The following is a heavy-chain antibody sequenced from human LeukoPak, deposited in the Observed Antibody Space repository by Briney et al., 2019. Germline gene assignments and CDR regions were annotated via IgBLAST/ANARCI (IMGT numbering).Heavy chain of an antibody. CDR3: ARYDGISRLFRY. CDR2: IIPILGIA. Sequence: SVKVSCKASGGTFSSYAISWVRQAPGQGLEWMGRIIPILGIANYAQKFQGRVTITADKSTSTAYMELSSLRSEDTAVYYCARYDGISRLFRYWGQGTLVIVSS. J-gene: IGHJ4*02. CDR1: GGTFSSYA. V-gene: IGHV1-69*04. D-gene: IGHD3-3*02.